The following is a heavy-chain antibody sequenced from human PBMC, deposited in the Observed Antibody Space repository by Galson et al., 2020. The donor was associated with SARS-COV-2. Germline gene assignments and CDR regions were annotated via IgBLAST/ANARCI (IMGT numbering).Heavy chain of an antibody. V-gene: IGHV4-34*01. D-gene: IGHD6-13*01. CDR1: GGSISGYY. CDR2: INSSGST. CDR3: ARGAYSSSWGPEAIKFDP. J-gene: IGHJ5*02. Sequence: PSATLTLTCAVYGGSISGYYWSWIRQPPGKGLERIGEINSSGSTNYNPSLKSRVTISVDTSKNHFSLKLSSVTAADTAVYYCARGAYSSSWGPEAIKFDPWGQGTLVTVSS.